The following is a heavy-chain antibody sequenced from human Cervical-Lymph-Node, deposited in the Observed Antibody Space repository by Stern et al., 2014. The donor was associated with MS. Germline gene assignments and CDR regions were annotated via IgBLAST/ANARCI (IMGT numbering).Heavy chain of an antibody. Sequence: QVQLVESRAEVTKPGSSVKVSCKASGGTFSKFPSSWVRQAPGQGLEWMGGIFPVFGTPTYAQEFRCRVTITADVSTSTVYMELSSLRSDDTAVYYCALSSETSDRWYSLGYDLWGQGTLVTVSS. D-gene: IGHD6-13*01. CDR2: IFPVFGTP. CDR1: GGTFSKFP. J-gene: IGHJ5*02. CDR3: ALSSETSDRWYSLGYDL. V-gene: IGHV1-69*01.